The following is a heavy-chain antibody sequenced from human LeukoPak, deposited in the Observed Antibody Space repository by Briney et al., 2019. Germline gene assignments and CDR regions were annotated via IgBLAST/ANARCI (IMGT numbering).Heavy chain of an antibody. V-gene: IGHV1-8*01. CDR1: GYTFTSYD. Sequence: GASVKVSSKASGYTFTSYDINWVRQATGQGLEWMGWMNPNSGNTAYAQKFQGRVTMSRDTSISTAYMELSSLRSEDTAVYYCARLPKYSRPLDYWGQGTLVTVSS. J-gene: IGHJ4*02. CDR3: ARLPKYSRPLDY. CDR2: MNPNSGNT. D-gene: IGHD6-6*01.